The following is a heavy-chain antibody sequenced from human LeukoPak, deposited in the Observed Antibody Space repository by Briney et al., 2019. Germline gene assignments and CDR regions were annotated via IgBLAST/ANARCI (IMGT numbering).Heavy chain of an antibody. CDR1: GGSFSGYY. CDR3: ARGSIAVAGPLYYFDY. J-gene: IGHJ4*02. Sequence: SETLSLTCAVYGGSFSGYYWSWIRQPPGKGPEWIGEINHSGSTNYNPSLKSRVTISVDTSKNQFSLKLSSVTAADTAVYYCARGSIAVAGPLYYFDYWGQGTLVTVSS. D-gene: IGHD6-19*01. CDR2: INHSGST. V-gene: IGHV4-34*01.